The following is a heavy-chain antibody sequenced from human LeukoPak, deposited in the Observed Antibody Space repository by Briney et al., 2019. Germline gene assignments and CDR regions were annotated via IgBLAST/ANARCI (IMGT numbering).Heavy chain of an antibody. D-gene: IGHD6-19*01. CDR1: GYTFTGYY. Sequence: ASVKVSCKASGYTFTGYYMHWVRQAPGQGLEWMGWINPNSGGTNYAQKFQGRVTMTRDTSISTAYMELSRLRSDDTAVYYCASSRSGWYWDFDYWGQGTLVTVSS. V-gene: IGHV1-2*02. CDR2: INPNSGGT. J-gene: IGHJ4*02. CDR3: ASSRSGWYWDFDY.